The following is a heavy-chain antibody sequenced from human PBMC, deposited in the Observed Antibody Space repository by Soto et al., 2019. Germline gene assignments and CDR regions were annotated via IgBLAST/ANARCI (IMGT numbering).Heavy chain of an antibody. D-gene: IGHD2-15*01. CDR3: ASVETQRYYYGMDV. V-gene: IGHV1-69*13. J-gene: IGHJ6*02. CDR1: GGTFSSYA. CDR2: IIPIFRTA. Sequence: GASVKVSCKASGGTFSSYAISWVRQAPGQGLEWMGGIIPIFRTADYAQKFQGRVTITADESTSTAYMELSSLRSEDTAVYYCASVETQRYYYGMDVWGQGTTVNVSS.